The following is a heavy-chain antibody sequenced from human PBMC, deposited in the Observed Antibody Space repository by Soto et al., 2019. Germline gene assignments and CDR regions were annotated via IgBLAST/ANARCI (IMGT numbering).Heavy chain of an antibody. CDR2: IYSGGST. CDR3: ARYTTSQHERQCGWFDP. D-gene: IGHD1-1*01. CDR1: GFTVSSNY. V-gene: IGHV3-53*02. Sequence: EVQLVETGGGLIQPGGSLRLSCAASGFTVSSNYMSWVRQAPGKGLEWVSVIYSGGSTYYADSVKGRLTISRDNSKNTLYLQMNSLRAEDTAVYYCARYTTSQHERQCGWFDPWGQGTLVTVSS. J-gene: IGHJ5*02.